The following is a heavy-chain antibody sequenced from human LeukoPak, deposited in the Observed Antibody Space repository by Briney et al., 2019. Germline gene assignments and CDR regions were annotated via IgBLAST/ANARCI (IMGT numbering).Heavy chain of an antibody. CDR3: ARDVFPYYGLLPGPNEAFDI. J-gene: IGHJ3*02. Sequence: SETLSLTCAVYGGSFSGYYWSWIRQPPGKGLEWIGEINHSGSTNYNPSLKSRVTISVDTSKNQFSLKLSSVTAADTAVYYCARDVFPYYGLLPGPNEAFDIWGQGTRVTVSS. D-gene: IGHD3-9*01. CDR1: GGSFSGYY. CDR2: INHSGST. V-gene: IGHV4-34*01.